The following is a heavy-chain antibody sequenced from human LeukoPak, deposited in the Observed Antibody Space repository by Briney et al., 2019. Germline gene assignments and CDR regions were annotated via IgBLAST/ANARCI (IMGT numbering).Heavy chain of an antibody. V-gene: IGHV1-69*01. D-gene: IGHD6-13*01. CDR2: IIPIFGTA. Sequence: SVKVSCKASGGTFSSYAISWVRQAPGQGLEWMGGIIPIFGTANYAQKFQGRVTITADESTSTAYMELSSLRSEDTAVYYCARDLYSSSWLALPGYYFDYWGQGTLVTVSS. CDR1: GGTFSSYA. J-gene: IGHJ4*02. CDR3: ARDLYSSSWLALPGYYFDY.